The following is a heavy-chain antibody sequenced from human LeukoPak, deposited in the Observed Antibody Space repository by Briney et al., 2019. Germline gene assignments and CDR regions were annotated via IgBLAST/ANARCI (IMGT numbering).Heavy chain of an antibody. Sequence: SETLSLTCTVSGGSISSSSYYWGWIRQPPGKGLEWIGSIYYSGSTYYNPSLKSRVTISVDTSKNQFSLKLSSVTAADTAVYYCARDGGGIVVVPTTRREYYFDFWGQGTLVTVSS. D-gene: IGHD2-2*01. CDR1: GGSISSSSYY. CDR2: IYYSGST. V-gene: IGHV4-39*02. CDR3: ARDGGGIVVVPTTRREYYFDF. J-gene: IGHJ4*02.